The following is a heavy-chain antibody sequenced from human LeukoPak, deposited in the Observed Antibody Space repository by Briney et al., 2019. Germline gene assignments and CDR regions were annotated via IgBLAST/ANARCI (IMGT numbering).Heavy chain of an antibody. V-gene: IGHV6-1*01. CDR1: GDSVSSNSAA. Sequence: SQTLSLTCAISGDSVSSNSAAWNWIRQSPSRGLEWLGRTYYRSKWYNDYAVSVKSRITINPDTSKNQFSLQLNSVTPEDTAVYYCARQTPLDHYYGSGSYYRGFDYWGQGTLVTVSS. CDR3: ARQTPLDHYYGSGSYYRGFDY. J-gene: IGHJ4*02. D-gene: IGHD3-10*01. CDR2: TYYRSKWYN.